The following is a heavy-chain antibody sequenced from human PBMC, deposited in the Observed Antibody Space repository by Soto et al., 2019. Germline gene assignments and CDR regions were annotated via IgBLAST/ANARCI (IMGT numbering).Heavy chain of an antibody. CDR1: GFSLSNPGLS. D-gene: IGHD2-2*01. Sequence: QVTLKESGPVLVKATETLTLTCTVSGFSLSNPGLSVGWIRQPPGKALEWLAHIFSSDEKSYNPSLRGRLSISKDTSNSQGGLTMTNMDPVDTGTYYSARIPLSCTSIGCYVDDCGQGTLCTVSS. CDR3: ARIPLSCTSIGCYVDD. CDR2: IFSSDEK. J-gene: IGHJ4*02. V-gene: IGHV2-26*01.